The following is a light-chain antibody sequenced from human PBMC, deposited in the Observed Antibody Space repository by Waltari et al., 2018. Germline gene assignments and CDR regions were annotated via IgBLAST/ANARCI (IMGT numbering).Light chain of an antibody. CDR2: AAS. Sequence: AIRLTKSPSPFPASTGDRVTIPCRASQGISSYLAWYQQKPGKAPKLLIYAASTLQSAVPSRFSGSGSGTDFTLTISCLQSEDFATYYCQQYYSYPPVTFGGGTKVEIK. V-gene: IGKV1-8*01. CDR3: QQYYSYPPVT. CDR1: QGISSY. J-gene: IGKJ4*01.